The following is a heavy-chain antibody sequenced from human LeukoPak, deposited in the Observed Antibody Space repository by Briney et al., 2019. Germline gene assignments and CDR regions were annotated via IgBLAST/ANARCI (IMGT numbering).Heavy chain of an antibody. V-gene: IGHV3-21*01. CDR3: ARDPTHYLRYGYFDY. Sequence: GGSLRLSCTASGFTFSTSAMNWVRQAPGKGLEWVSSINNVGSHIYYADSVRGRFIISRDNAKNSFFLQMSNLRAEDTAVYYCARDPTHYLRYGYFDYWGQGILVTVSS. D-gene: IGHD3-9*01. CDR1: GFTFSTSA. CDR2: INNVGSHI. J-gene: IGHJ4*02.